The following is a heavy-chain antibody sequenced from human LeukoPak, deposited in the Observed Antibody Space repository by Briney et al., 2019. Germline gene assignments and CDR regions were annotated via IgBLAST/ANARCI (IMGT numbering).Heavy chain of an antibody. CDR1: GFTFSSYW. CDR2: IKQDGSEK. D-gene: IGHD3-9*01. J-gene: IGHJ4*02. CDR3: ARGDTGLRYFDWPLDY. V-gene: IGHV3-7*01. Sequence: AGGSLRLSCAASGFTFSSYWMSWVRQAPGKGLEWVANIKQDGSEKYYVDSVKGRFTISRDNAKNSLYLQMNSLRAEDTAVYYCARGDTGLRYFDWPLDYWGQGTLVTVSS.